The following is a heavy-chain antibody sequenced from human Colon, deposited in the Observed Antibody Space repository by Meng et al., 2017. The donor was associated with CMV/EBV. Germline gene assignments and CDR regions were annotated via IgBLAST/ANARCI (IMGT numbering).Heavy chain of an antibody. CDR1: GFAFSYSE. D-gene: IGHD3-3*01. J-gene: IGHJ5*02. CDR2: ISSSGRDI. Sequence: GESLKISCAASGFAFSYSEMNWVRQAPGKGLEWVAYISSSGRDIYYADSVKGRFTISRDNAKHSLYLQMNSLRAEDSAIYYCAKEGVGRGDPFDHWGQGTLVTVSS. V-gene: IGHV3-48*03. CDR3: AKEGVGRGDPFDH.